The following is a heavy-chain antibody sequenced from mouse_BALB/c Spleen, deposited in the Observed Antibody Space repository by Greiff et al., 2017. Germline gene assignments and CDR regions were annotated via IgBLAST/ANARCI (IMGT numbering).Heavy chain of an antibody. V-gene: IGHV1-5*01. D-gene: IGHD1-1*01. CDR3: TGDYGSSPWFAY. CDR2: IYPGNSDT. Sequence: DVKLQESGTVLARPGASVKMSCKASGYTFTSYWMHWVKQRPGQGLEWIGAIYPGNSDTSYNQKFKGKAKLTAVTSTSTAYMELSSLTNEDSAVYYCTGDYGSSPWFAYWGQGTLVTVSA. CDR1: GYTFTSYW. J-gene: IGHJ3*01.